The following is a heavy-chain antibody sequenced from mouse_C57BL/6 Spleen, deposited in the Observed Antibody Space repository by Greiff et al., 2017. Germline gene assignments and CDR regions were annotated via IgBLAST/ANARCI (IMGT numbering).Heavy chain of an antibody. CDR2: ISSGSSTI. D-gene: IGHD4-1*01. Sequence: EVQLVESGGGLVKPGGSLKLSCAASGFTFSDYGMHWVRQAPEKGLEWVAYISSGSSTIYYADTVKGRFTISRDNAKNTLFLQMTSLRSEDTAMYYCARREALLGPLSDFEGWGKGATLTVSS. V-gene: IGHV5-17*01. CDR3: ARREALLGPLSDFEG. J-gene: IGHJ2*01. CDR1: GFTFSDYG.